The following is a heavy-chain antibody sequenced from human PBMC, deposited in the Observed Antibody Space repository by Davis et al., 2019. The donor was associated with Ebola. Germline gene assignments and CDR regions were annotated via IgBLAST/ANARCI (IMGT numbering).Heavy chain of an antibody. CDR2: INPSGGST. CDR3: ARDPVGGYYSGWFDP. CDR1: GYTFTSYY. V-gene: IGHV1-46*01. D-gene: IGHD3-22*01. J-gene: IGHJ5*02. Sequence: ASVKVSCKASGYTFTSYYMHWVRQAPGQGLEWMGIINPSGGSTSYAQKFQGRVTMTRDTSTSTVYMELRSLRSDDTAVYYCARDPVGGYYSGWFDPWGQGTLVTVSS.